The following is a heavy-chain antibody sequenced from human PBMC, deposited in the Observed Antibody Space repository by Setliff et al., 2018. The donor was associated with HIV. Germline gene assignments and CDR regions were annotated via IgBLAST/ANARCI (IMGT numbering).Heavy chain of an antibody. Sequence: GGSLRLSCVTSGFTFSSSGMTWVRQAPGKGLEWVSYISGSGSTIYYADSVKGRFTISRDNAKNSLYPQMNSLRAEDTAVYFCARTDYYGMDVWGQGTTVTVSS. CDR2: ISGSGSTI. CDR3: ARTDYYGMDV. J-gene: IGHJ6*02. V-gene: IGHV3-48*03. CDR1: GFTFSSSG.